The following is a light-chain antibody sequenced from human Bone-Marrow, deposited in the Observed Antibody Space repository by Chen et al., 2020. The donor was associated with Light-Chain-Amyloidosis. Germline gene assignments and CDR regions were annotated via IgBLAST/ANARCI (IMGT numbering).Light chain of an antibody. CDR3: AAWDGSLSGYV. V-gene: IGLV1-47*01. CDR2: RNN. Sequence: QSVLTQPPSASGTPGQRVTISCSGASSNIGINYVYWYQYFPGAAPNLLIHRNNQRPQGGPDHFSACKAATAAFLAIRGLRSEEEADYYCAAWDGSLSGYVFGTGTKVIVL. CDR1: SSNIGINY. J-gene: IGLJ1*01.